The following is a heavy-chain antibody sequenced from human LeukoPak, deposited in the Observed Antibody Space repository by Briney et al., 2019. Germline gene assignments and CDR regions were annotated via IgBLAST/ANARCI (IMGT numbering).Heavy chain of an antibody. V-gene: IGHV5-51*01. CDR1: GYSFTSYW. J-gene: IGHJ6*03. Sequence: GESLKISCKGSGYSFTSYWIGWVRQMPGKGLEWMGIIYPGDSDTRYSPSFQGQVTISADKSISTAYLQWSSLKASDTAMYYCARQVWGYSSRTVYMDVWGKGTTVTISS. CDR2: IYPGDSDT. CDR3: ARQVWGYSSRTVYMDV. D-gene: IGHD6-13*01.